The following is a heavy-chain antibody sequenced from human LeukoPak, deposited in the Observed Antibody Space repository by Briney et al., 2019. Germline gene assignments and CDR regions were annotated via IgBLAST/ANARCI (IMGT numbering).Heavy chain of an antibody. J-gene: IGHJ4*02. D-gene: IGHD5-18*01. CDR3: ARGGDTAMVMSEY. CDR1: GFTFDDYG. Sequence: GGSLRLYCAASGFTFDDYGMSWVRQAPGKGLEWVSGINWNGGSTGYADSVKGRFTISRDNAKNSLYPQMNSLRAEDTALYYCARGGDTAMVMSEYWGEGTLVTVSS. V-gene: IGHV3-20*04. CDR2: INWNGGST.